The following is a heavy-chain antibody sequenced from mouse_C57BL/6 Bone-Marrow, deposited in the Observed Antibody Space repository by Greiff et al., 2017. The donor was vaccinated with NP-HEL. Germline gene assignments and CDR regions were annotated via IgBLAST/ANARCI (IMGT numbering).Heavy chain of an antibody. D-gene: IGHD1-1*01. CDR3: AREKVITTVGCAY. Sequence: QVQLQQPGAELVKPGASVKLSCKASGYTFTSYWMQWVKQRPGQGLEWIGEIDPSDSYTNYTQKFKGKATLTVDTSSSTAYMQLSSLTSEDSAVYYCAREKVITTVGCAYWGQGTLVTVSA. CDR1: GYTFTSYW. V-gene: IGHV1-50*01. CDR2: IDPSDSYT. J-gene: IGHJ3*01.